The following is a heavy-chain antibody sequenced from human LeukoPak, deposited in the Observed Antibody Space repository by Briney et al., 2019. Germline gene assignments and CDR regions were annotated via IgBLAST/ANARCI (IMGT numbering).Heavy chain of an antibody. D-gene: IGHD5-18*01. CDR3: ARDAVDTANAV. V-gene: IGHV3-33*01. CDR1: GFTFSSYG. CDR2: IWYDGTDK. Sequence: GGSLRLSCAASGFTFSSYGMHWVRQAPGKGLEWVAVIWYDGTDKYYADSVKGRFTISRDNSKNTLYLQMNSLRAEDTAVYYCARDAVDTANAVWGQGTTVTVSS. J-gene: IGHJ6*02.